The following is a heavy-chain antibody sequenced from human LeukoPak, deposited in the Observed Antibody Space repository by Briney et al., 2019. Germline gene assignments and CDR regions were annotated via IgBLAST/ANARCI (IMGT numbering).Heavy chain of an antibody. Sequence: GGSLRLSCAASGFTFSSYGMHWVRQAPGKGLKWVAVISYDGSNKYYADSVKGRFTISRDNSKNTLYLQMNSLRAEDTAVYYCAKDQCSGGSCYSDYWGQGTLVTVSS. V-gene: IGHV3-30*18. CDR2: ISYDGSNK. J-gene: IGHJ4*02. D-gene: IGHD2-15*01. CDR1: GFTFSSYG. CDR3: AKDQCSGGSCYSDY.